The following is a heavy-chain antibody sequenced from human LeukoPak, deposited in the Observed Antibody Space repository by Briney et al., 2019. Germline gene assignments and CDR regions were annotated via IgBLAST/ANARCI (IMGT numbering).Heavy chain of an antibody. D-gene: IGHD6-19*01. CDR1: GFTFSSYW. V-gene: IGHV3-7*01. CDR2: IKQDGSEK. J-gene: IGHJ4*02. Sequence: GGSLRLSCAASGFTFSSYWMSWVRQAPGKGLERVANIKQDGSEKYYVDSVKGRFTISRDNAKNSLYLQMNSLRAEDTAVYYCARRIAVATPYYFDYWGQGTLVTVSS. CDR3: ARRIAVATPYYFDY.